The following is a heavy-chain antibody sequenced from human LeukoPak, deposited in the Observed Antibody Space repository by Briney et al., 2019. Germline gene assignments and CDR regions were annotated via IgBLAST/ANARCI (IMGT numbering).Heavy chain of an antibody. Sequence: GGSLRLSCTASGFTFSHAWMSWVRQAPGKGLEWVGRIKSKADGGTTDYAAPVKGRFTISRDDSKNTLFLQINSLKSEDTAVYYCTWATGGNFDYWGQGTLVTVSS. CDR3: TWATGGNFDY. V-gene: IGHV3-15*01. D-gene: IGHD2-8*02. CDR1: GFTFSHAW. J-gene: IGHJ4*02. CDR2: IKSKADGGTT.